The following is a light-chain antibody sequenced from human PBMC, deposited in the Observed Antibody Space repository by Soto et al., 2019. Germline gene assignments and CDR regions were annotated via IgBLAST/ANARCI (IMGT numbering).Light chain of an antibody. J-gene: IGKJ1*01. CDR1: QDVSSN. Sequence: EMVVTQSPATLSVSPGERATLSCRASQDVSSNLAWYQQKPGQAPSLLIYGASTRATGTPARFSGSGSGTEFTLTISDVQPEDFAVYYCHQRQSWPRTFGQGTKVDIK. CDR3: HQRQSWPRT. V-gene: IGKV3-15*01. CDR2: GAS.